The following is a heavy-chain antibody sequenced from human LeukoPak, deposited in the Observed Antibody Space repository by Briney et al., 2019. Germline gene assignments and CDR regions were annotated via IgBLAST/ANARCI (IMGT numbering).Heavy chain of an antibody. CDR1: GGSISSSSYY. Sequence: SETLSLTCTVSGGSISSSSYYWGWLRQPPGKGLEWIVSIYYSGSTYYNPSLKSRVTISVDTSKNQFSLKLNSVTAADTAVYYCARRRWISSGYPNYYYYGMDVWGQGTTVTVSS. CDR2: IYYSGST. J-gene: IGHJ6*02. D-gene: IGHD3-22*01. CDR3: ARRRWISSGYPNYYYYGMDV. V-gene: IGHV4-39*01.